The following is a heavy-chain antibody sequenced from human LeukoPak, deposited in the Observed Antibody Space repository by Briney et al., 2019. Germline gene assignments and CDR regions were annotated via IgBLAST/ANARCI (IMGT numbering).Heavy chain of an antibody. CDR3: ARDVNNKKVEAFDP. V-gene: IGHV4-61*02. Sequence: SQTLSLTCTVSGDSIGSGPYYWTWIRQTAGKGLEWIGRIHARGSTDYNPSLKSRVTMSADTSKNQFSLNLSSVTAADTAAYYCARDVNNKKVEAFDPWGQGTLVTVSS. CDR1: GDSIGSGPYY. CDR2: IHARGST. J-gene: IGHJ5*02. D-gene: IGHD1/OR15-1a*01.